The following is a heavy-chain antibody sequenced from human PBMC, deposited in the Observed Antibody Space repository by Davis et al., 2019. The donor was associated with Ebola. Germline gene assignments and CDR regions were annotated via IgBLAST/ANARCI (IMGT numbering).Heavy chain of an antibody. V-gene: IGHV3-11*06. J-gene: IGHJ6*03. Sequence: FTFSRDNAKNSLYLQMNSLRAEDTAVYYCARVLSGYYYYYMDVWGKGTTVTVSS. CDR3: ARVLSGYYYYYMDV.